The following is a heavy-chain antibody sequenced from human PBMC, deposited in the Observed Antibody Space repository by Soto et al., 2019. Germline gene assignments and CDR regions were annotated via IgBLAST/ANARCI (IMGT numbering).Heavy chain of an antibody. J-gene: IGHJ4*01. CDR1: GYSISSVSY. D-gene: IGHD6-19*01. CDR2: IYHGGTT. CDR3: ARVHVMVVAGSTFDY. Sequence: SETLSLTCTVSGYSISSVSYWAWIRQPPGKGPEWIASIYHGGTTFYNPSLKSRITISVDTSNNQFSLKLTSVTAADTAVYYCARVHVMVVAGSTFDYWGHGTLVTVSS. V-gene: IGHV4-38-2*02.